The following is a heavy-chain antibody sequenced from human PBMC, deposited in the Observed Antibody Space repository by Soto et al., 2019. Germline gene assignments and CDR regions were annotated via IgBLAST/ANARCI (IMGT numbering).Heavy chain of an antibody. V-gene: IGHV5-51*01. D-gene: IGHD2-15*01. Sequence: PGESLKISCKGSGYSFTSYWIGWVRQMPGKGLECMWIIFPGDSDTRYSPSFQGQVTISADKSISTAFLQWSSLKASDTAMYYCARLNLGYCSGGSCPVNWFDPWGQGTLVTVSS. CDR1: GYSFTSYW. CDR2: IFPGDSDT. J-gene: IGHJ5*02. CDR3: ARLNLGYCSGGSCPVNWFDP.